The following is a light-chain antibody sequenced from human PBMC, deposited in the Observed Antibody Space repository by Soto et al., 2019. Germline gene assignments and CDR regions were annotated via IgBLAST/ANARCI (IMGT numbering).Light chain of an antibody. CDR3: QSYESSLSGWV. Sequence: QPVLTQPPSVSGDPGQRVTISGTGSSSNIGAGYDVHWYQQLPGTAPKLLIQGNSNRPSGVPDRFSGSKSGTSASLAITGLEAEHEADYYCQSYESSLSGWVFGGGTKLTVL. V-gene: IGLV1-40*01. J-gene: IGLJ3*02. CDR2: GNS. CDR1: SSNIGAGYD.